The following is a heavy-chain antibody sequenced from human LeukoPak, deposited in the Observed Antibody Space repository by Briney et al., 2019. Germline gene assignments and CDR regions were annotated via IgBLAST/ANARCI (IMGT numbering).Heavy chain of an antibody. Sequence: SQTLSLTCTVSGGSISSDNYYWSWIRQHPGKGLEWIGYIYYSGSTNYNPPLKSRVTISVDTSKNQFSLNLSSVTAADTAVYYCARGRWDTSGYYTDYWGQGTLATVSS. CDR2: IYYSGST. CDR3: ARGRWDTSGYYTDY. V-gene: IGHV4-31*03. J-gene: IGHJ4*02. D-gene: IGHD3-22*01. CDR1: GGSISSDNYY.